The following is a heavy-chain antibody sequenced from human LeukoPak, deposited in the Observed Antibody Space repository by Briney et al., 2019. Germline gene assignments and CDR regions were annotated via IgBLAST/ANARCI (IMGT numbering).Heavy chain of an antibody. V-gene: IGHV3-23*01. D-gene: IGHD1-7*01. J-gene: IGHJ5*02. CDR2: ISGSGGST. CDR1: GFTFSTYA. Sequence: PGGSLRLSCAASGFTFSTYAMSWVRQAPGKGLEWVSAISGSGGSTYYADSVKGRFTISSDNSKNALYLQMNSLRAEDTAVYYCAKAHPQTGTTSWFDPWGQGTLVTVSS. CDR3: AKAHPQTGTTSWFDP.